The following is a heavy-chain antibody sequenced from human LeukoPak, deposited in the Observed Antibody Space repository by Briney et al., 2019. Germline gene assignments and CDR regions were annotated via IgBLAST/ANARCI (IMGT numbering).Heavy chain of an antibody. J-gene: IGHJ4*02. CDR3: GRGPLGYCNSTSCYSIDY. D-gene: IGHD2-2*02. Sequence: GESLNISCNGSGYIFTSYWIAGVRQMPGKGLEWMGIIYPVNSDTRYSPYFQGQVTISADKSSSTAYLQWSSLKASDAGMYYCGRGPLGYCNSTSCYSIDYWGQGTLVTVSS. CDR1: GYIFTSYW. CDR2: IYPVNSDT. V-gene: IGHV5-51*01.